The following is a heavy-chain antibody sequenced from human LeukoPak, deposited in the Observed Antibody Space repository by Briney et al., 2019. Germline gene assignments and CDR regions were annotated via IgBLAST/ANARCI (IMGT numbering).Heavy chain of an antibody. D-gene: IGHD6-13*01. V-gene: IGHV3-30-3*01. CDR3: ARRTAAAGTADY. Sequence: QPGGSLRLSCAASGFTFSSYAMHWVRQAPGKGLEWVAVISYDGSNKYYADSVKGRFTVSRDNSKNTLYLQMNSLRAEDTAVYYCARRTAAAGTADYWGQGTLVTVSS. CDR1: GFTFSSYA. J-gene: IGHJ4*02. CDR2: ISYDGSNK.